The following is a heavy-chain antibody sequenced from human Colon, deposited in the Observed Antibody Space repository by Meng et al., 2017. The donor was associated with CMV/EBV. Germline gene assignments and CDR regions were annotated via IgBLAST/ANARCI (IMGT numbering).Heavy chain of an antibody. CDR3: ARTRVAAFDI. J-gene: IGHJ3*02. CDR1: GFTLNTYE. V-gene: IGHV3-48*03. Sequence: GGSLRLSCVVSGFTLNTYEMHWVRQAPGKGLEWVSSMSSSGSIIYYADSVKGRFTISRDNDKNSLNLQMNSLTVADTAVYYCARTRVAAFDIWGQGTMVTVSS. CDR2: MSSSGSII.